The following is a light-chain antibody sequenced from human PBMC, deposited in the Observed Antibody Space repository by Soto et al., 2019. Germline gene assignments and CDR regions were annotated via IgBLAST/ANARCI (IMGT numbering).Light chain of an antibody. CDR2: KAS. J-gene: IGKJ4*01. CDR1: QGISSW. Sequence: DIQMTQSPSSVSASVGDRVTITCRASQGISSWLAWFQQQPGKAPKLLIYKASNLQTGVPSRFSGSGSGTDFTLTISSLQPEDFGTYYCQHASSLPLTFGGGTKVEI. V-gene: IGKV1-12*01. CDR3: QHASSLPLT.